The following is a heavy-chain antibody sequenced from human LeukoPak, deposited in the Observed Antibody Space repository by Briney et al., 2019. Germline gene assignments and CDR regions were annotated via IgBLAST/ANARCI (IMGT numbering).Heavy chain of an antibody. CDR3: AKDRTASYYYGSGSYSELDY. Sequence: PGGSLRLSCAASGFTFSSYAMHWVRQAPGKGLEWVAVISYDGSNKYYADSVKGRFTISRDNSKNTLYLQMNSLRAEDTAVYYCAKDRTASYYYGSGSYSELDYWGQGTLVTVSS. CDR2: ISYDGSNK. D-gene: IGHD3-10*01. CDR1: GFTFSSYA. V-gene: IGHV3-30-3*01. J-gene: IGHJ4*02.